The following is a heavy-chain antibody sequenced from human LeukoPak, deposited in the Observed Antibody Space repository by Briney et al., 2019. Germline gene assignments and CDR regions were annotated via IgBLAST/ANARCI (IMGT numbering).Heavy chain of an antibody. J-gene: IGHJ6*03. CDR2: INHSGST. D-gene: IGHD3-10*01. V-gene: IGHV4-34*01. Sequence: SETLSLTCAVYGGSFSGYYWSWIRQPPGKGLEWIGEINHSGSTNYNPSLKSRVTISIDTSKNQFSLKLSSVTAADTAVYYCARGSPRRITMVRGVPALGYYMDVWGKGTTVTVSS. CDR1: GGSFSGYY. CDR3: ARGSPRRITMVRGVPALGYYMDV.